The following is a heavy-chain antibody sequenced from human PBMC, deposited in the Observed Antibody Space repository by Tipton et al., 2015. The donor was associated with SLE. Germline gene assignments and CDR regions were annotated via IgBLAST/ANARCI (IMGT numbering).Heavy chain of an antibody. D-gene: IGHD3-3*01. CDR3: ARVSEAYYDFWSGYSPNWFDP. V-gene: IGHV4-39*07. Sequence: TLSLTCTVSGGSISSSSYYWGWIRQPPGKGLEWIGSIYYSGSTNYNPSLKSRVTISIDTSKNQFSLKLSSVTAADTAVYYCARVSEAYYDFWSGYSPNWFDPWGQGTRVTVSS. CDR2: IYYSGST. CDR1: GGSISSSSYY. J-gene: IGHJ5*02.